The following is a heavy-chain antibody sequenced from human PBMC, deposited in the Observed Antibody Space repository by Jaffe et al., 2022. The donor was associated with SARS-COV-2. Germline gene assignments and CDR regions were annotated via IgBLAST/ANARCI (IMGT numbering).Heavy chain of an antibody. CDR2: IYDRGFT. V-gene: IGHV4-59*02. D-gene: IGHD3-3*01. Sequence: QVQLQESGPGLVKPSETLSLSCSVSGGAVSEFYWSWIRQSPGKGLEWLGYIYDRGFTNYNPSLTGRFSMSVDKSRNQISLRLTSVTAADTAVYYCAKSITIFGLLRGGLDVWGQGTTVIVSS. CDR1: GGAVSEFY. CDR3: AKSITIFGLLRGGLDV. J-gene: IGHJ6*02.